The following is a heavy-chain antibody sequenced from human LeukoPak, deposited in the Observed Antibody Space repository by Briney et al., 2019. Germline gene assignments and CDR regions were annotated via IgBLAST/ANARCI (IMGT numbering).Heavy chain of an antibody. D-gene: IGHD3-3*01. CDR3: AKSSDYDFWSGYSPFDY. CDR2: ISGSGGST. J-gene: IGHJ4*02. Sequence: PGGSLRLSCAASGFTFSSYAMSWVHQAPGKGLEWVSAISGSGGSTYYADSVKGRFTISRDNSKNTLYLQMNSLRAEDTAVYYCAKSSDYDFWSGYSPFDYWGQGTLVTVSS. CDR1: GFTFSSYA. V-gene: IGHV3-23*01.